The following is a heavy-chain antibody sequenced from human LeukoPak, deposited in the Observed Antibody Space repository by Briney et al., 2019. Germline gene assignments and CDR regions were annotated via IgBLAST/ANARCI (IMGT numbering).Heavy chain of an antibody. V-gene: IGHV4-59*11. CDR1: GGSISSHY. Sequence: PSETLSLSCTVSGGSISSHYRSWVRQPPGKGLEWIGYIYYSGSTKYNPSLRSRVTISVDTSKNQFSLKLSSVTAADTAVYYCARVGGGQQLVASPLYYFDYWGQGTLVTVSS. CDR2: IYYSGST. J-gene: IGHJ4*02. D-gene: IGHD6-13*01. CDR3: ARVGGGQQLVASPLYYFDY.